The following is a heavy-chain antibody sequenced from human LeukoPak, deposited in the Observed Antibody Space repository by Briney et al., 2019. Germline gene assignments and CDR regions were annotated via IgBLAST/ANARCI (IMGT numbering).Heavy chain of an antibody. CDR2: TDTSGVIT. CDR3: AKGDTGVIRRYYLDS. J-gene: IGHJ4*02. CDR1: GFTFSNYG. V-gene: IGHV3-23*05. Sequence: GGSLRLSCAASGFTFSNYGMSWVRQAPGKGLEWVSVTDTSGVITYYTDSVKGRFTISRDNSKNTLYLQMDSLRVEDTAVYYCAKGDTGVIRRYYLDSWGQGTLVTVSS. D-gene: IGHD5-18*01.